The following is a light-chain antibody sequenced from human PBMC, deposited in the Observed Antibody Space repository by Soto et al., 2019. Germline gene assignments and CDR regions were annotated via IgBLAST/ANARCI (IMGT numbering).Light chain of an antibody. CDR3: QQYNSYSPRYT. CDR1: QSISNW. CDR2: KTS. V-gene: IGKV1-5*03. J-gene: IGKJ2*01. Sequence: DIQMTQSPSTLSASVGDRVTITCRARQSISNWLAWYQQKPGKAPKLLIYKTSNLDSGVPSRFSGSGSGTEFSLTISRLQPDDFATYYCQQYNSYSPRYTFGQGTKVDIK.